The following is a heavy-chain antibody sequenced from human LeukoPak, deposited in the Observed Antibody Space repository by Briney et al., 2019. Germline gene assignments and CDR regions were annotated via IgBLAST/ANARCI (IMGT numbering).Heavy chain of an antibody. J-gene: IGHJ4*02. V-gene: IGHV4-38-2*02. CDR1: GYSISSGYY. D-gene: IGHD6-25*01. CDR3: ASDGPRRRPFDY. CDR2: IYHSGST. Sequence: SETLSLTCTVSGYSISSGYYWGWIRQPPGKGLEWIGSIYHSGSTYYNPSLKSRVTISVDTSKNQFSLKLSSVTAADTAVYYCASDGPRRRPFDYWGQGTLVTVSS.